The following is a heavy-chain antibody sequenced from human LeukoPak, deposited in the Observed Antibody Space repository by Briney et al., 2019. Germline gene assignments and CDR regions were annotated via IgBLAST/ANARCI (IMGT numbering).Heavy chain of an antibody. CDR1: GGSIRGDA. CDR2: IYYSGST. Sequence: SETLSLTCTVPGGSIRGDAYNWSRQPPGKGLEWIGYIYYSGSTNYNPSLKSRLTISVDTSKNQFSLKLSSVAAADTAVYFYARLTHTGPSPVAFDIWGQGTMVTVSS. J-gene: IGHJ3*02. V-gene: IGHV4-59*08. CDR3: ARLTHTGPSPVAFDI. D-gene: IGHD5-18*01.